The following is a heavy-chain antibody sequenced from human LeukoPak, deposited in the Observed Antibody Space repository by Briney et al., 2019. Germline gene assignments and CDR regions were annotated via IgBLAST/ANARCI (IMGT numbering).Heavy chain of an antibody. J-gene: IGHJ4*02. V-gene: IGHV4-39*01. Sequence: PSETLSLTCTVSGGSISSSSYYWGWIRQPPGKGLEWIGSIYYSGSAYYNPSLKSRVTISVDTSKNQFSLKLSSVTAADTAVYYCARQSHLLLWFGELWRGPDYWGQGTLVTVSS. CDR1: GGSISSSSYY. CDR3: ARQSHLLLWFGELWRGPDY. D-gene: IGHD3-10*01. CDR2: IYYSGSA.